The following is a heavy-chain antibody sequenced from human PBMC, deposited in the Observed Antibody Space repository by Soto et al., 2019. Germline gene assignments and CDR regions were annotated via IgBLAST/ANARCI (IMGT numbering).Heavy chain of an antibody. Sequence: ASVKVSCKASGYTFTSYAMHWVRQAPGQRLEWMGWINAGNGNTKYSQKFQGRVTITRDTSASTAYMELSSLRSEDTAVYYCTSLNGAAAGTKQILDAFDIWGQGTMVTVSS. D-gene: IGHD6-13*01. V-gene: IGHV1-3*01. CDR1: GYTFTSYA. CDR3: TSLNGAAAGTKQILDAFDI. CDR2: INAGNGNT. J-gene: IGHJ3*02.